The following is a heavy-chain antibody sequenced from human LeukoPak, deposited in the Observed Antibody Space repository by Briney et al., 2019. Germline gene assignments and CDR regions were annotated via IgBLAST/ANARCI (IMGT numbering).Heavy chain of an antibody. J-gene: IGHJ6*02. V-gene: IGHV1-69*13. Sequence: SMKVSCKASGGTFSSYAISWVRQAPGQGLEWMGGIIPIFGTANYAQKFQGRVTITADESTSTAYMELSSLRSEDTAVYYCARDRMATGGYYYGMDVWGQGTTVTVSS. CDR2: IIPIFGTA. CDR1: GGTFSSYA. CDR3: ARDRMATGGYYYGMDV. D-gene: IGHD5-24*01.